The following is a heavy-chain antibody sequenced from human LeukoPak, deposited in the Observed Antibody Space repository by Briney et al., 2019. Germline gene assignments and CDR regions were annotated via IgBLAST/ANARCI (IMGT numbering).Heavy chain of an antibody. V-gene: IGHV1-69*13. J-gene: IGHJ6*03. CDR1: GGTFSSYA. Sequence: ASVKVSCKASGGTFSSYAISWVRQAPGQGLEWMGGIIPILGTANYAQKFQGRVTITADESTSTAYMELSSLRSEDTAVYYCARGASTAVWSGYYTHTSGYYYYYMDVWGKGTTVTVSS. CDR2: IIPILGTA. D-gene: IGHD3-3*01. CDR3: ARGASTAVWSGYYTHTSGYYYYYMDV.